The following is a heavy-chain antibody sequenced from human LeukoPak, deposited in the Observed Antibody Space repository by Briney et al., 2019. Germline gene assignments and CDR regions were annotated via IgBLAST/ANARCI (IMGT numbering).Heavy chain of an antibody. J-gene: IGHJ6*03. Sequence: GGSLRLSCAASGFTFSSYAMSWVRQVPGKGLEWVSAISGSGGSTYYADSVKGRFTISRDNSKNTLYLQMNSLRAEDTAVYYCAKDPLGEYYYYMDVWGKGTTVTVSS. CDR3: AKDPLGEYYYYMDV. CDR2: ISGSGGST. V-gene: IGHV3-23*01. D-gene: IGHD3-16*01. CDR1: GFTFSSYA.